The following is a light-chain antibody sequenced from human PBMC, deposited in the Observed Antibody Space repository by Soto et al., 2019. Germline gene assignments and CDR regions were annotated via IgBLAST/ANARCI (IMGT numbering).Light chain of an antibody. CDR3: SSYTTSSTLVV. V-gene: IGLV2-14*01. J-gene: IGLJ2*01. CDR2: EVS. CDR1: SSDVGGYNY. Sequence: QSVLTQPASVSGSPGQSITISCTGTSSDVGGYNYVSWYQQHPGKAPKVMIYEVSHRPSGVSDRFSGSKSGNTASLTISGLHAEDEADYYCSSYTTSSTLVVFGGGPKLTVL.